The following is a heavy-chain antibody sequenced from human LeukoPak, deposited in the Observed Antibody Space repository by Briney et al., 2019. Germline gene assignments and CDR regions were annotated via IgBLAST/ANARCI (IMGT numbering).Heavy chain of an antibody. CDR1: GFPFKSYG. Sequence: PGGSLRLSCAASGFPFKSYGMHWVRQAPGKGLEWVAFISYDVTKKNYVDSVKGRFTISRDNSKNTVYLQMNRLTPEDTAVYYCATDHRRYYDDSFGYFLDHWGQGTLVTVSS. V-gene: IGHV3-30*03. D-gene: IGHD3-22*01. CDR3: ATDHRRYYDDSFGYFLDH. J-gene: IGHJ4*02. CDR2: ISYDVTKK.